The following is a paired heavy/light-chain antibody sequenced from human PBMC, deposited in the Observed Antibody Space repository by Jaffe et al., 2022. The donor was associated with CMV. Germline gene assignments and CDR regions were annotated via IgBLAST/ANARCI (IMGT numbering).Heavy chain of an antibody. Sequence: QVQLQESGPGLVKPSETLSLTCTVSGGSIRSYYWSWIRQPPGKGLEWIGYIYYSGSTNYNPSLKSRVTISVDTSKSQFSLKLSSVTAADTAVYYCARVHGGIASAGDYWGQGTLVTVSS. V-gene: IGHV4-59*08. CDR2: IYYSGST. CDR3: ARVHGGIASAGDY. CDR1: GGSIRSYY. J-gene: IGHJ4*02. D-gene: IGHD6-13*01.
Light chain of an antibody. CDR1: SSNIGASYD. CDR3: QSYDRSLSGWV. J-gene: IGLJ3*02. CDR2: GNS. V-gene: IGLV1-40*01. Sequence: QSVLTQPPSVSGAPGQRVTISCTGSSSNIGASYDVHWYQQLPGTAPRLLIYGNSNRPSGVPDRFSGSKSGTSASLAITGLQTEDEADYYCQSYDRSLSGWVFGGGTKLTVL.